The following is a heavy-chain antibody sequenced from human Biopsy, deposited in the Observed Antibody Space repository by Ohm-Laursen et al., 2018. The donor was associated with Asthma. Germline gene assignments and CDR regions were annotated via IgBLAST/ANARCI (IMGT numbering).Heavy chain of an antibody. J-gene: IGHJ3*02. CDR3: AAGAPRIGSFDI. Sequence: SQTLSLTCTVSYGSITSGGYYWTWIRQHPGKGLEWIGFIYYSGSTYYNPSLKSRVSISIDTSKNQFSLKLSSVTAADTAVYYCAAGAPRIGSFDIWGRGTTVIVSS. V-gene: IGHV4-31*03. CDR2: IYYSGST. D-gene: IGHD7-27*01. CDR1: YGSITSGGYY.